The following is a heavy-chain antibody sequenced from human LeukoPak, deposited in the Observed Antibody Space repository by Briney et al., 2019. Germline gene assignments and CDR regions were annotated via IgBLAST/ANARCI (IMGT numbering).Heavy chain of an antibody. D-gene: IGHD5-18*01. CDR3: ANRNTADAFDY. CDR2: ISGRGGST. J-gene: IGHJ4*02. Sequence: GGSLRLSCAASGFTFSSYAMSWVRQAAGKGLDWVSAISGRGGSTYYADSVEGRLYISRRNSKKTLYLQMNSLRAEDTAVYYCANRNTADAFDYWGQGTLVTVSS. CDR1: GFTFSSYA. V-gene: IGHV3-23*01.